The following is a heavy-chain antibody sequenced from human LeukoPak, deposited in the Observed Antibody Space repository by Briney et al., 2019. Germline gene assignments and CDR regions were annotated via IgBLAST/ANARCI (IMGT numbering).Heavy chain of an antibody. V-gene: IGHV1-2*02. CDR1: GYTFTGYY. CDR2: INRNSGGT. Sequence: GASVKVSCKASGYTFTGYYMHWVRQAPGQGLEWMGWINRNSGGTNYAQKFQGRVTMTSDTSISTAYMELSRLRSDDTAVYYCARDRDYGDSFDYWGQGTLVTVSS. D-gene: IGHD4-17*01. CDR3: ARDRDYGDSFDY. J-gene: IGHJ4*02.